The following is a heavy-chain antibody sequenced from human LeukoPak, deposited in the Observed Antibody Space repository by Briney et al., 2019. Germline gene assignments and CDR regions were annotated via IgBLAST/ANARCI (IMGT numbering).Heavy chain of an antibody. V-gene: IGHV3-7*01. J-gene: IGHJ4*02. CDR2: IKQDGSEK. Sequence: GGSLRLSCAASGFTFSSYWMSWVRQAPGKGLEWVANIKQDGSEKYYVDSVKGRFTISRDNAKNSLYLQMNSLRAEDTAVYHCAREGYCSGGSCYPDYFDYWGQGTLVTVSS. D-gene: IGHD2-15*01. CDR1: GFTFSSYW. CDR3: AREGYCSGGSCYPDYFDY.